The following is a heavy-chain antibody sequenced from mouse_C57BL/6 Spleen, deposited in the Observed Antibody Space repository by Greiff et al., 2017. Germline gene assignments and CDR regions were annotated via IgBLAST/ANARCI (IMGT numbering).Heavy chain of an antibody. CDR2: ISSGSSTI. CDR1: GFTFSDYG. Sequence: DVKLVESGGGLVKPGGSLKLSCAASGFTFSDYGMHWVRQAPEKGLEWVAYISSGSSTIYYADTVKGRFTISRDNAKNTLFLQMTSLRSEDTAVYYCAREVYYDGSSPGYFDVWGTGTTVTVSS. CDR3: AREVYYDGSSPGYFDV. D-gene: IGHD1-1*01. J-gene: IGHJ1*03. V-gene: IGHV5-17*01.